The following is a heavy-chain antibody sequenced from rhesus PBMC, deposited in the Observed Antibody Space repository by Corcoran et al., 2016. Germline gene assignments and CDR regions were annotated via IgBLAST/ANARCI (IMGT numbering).Heavy chain of an antibody. D-gene: IGHD2-15*01. CDR2: FHGNGGGN. V-gene: IGHV4-93*01. CDR1: GGSIRSHHW. Sequence: QVQLQESGPAVVKPSETLSLTCAVSGGSIRSHHWWSWIRLSPGKGLKWIGGFHGNGGGNEYNPFLKSRCSISTDTSKNQLSLKVTSVTAADTAVDYCGSTDCSSSDCSSGDFWGQGVLVTVSS. J-gene: IGHJ4*01. CDR3: GSTDCSSSDCSSGDF.